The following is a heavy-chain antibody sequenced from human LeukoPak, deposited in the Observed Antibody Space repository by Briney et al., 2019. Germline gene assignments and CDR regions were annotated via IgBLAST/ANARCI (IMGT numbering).Heavy chain of an antibody. CDR3: ARGVGAFEI. CDR2: ISGSSTTE. V-gene: IGHV3-48*01. J-gene: IGHJ3*02. D-gene: IGHD3-3*01. Sequence: GGSLRLSCAASGFTLSLYSMNWVRQAPGKGLEWISYISGSSTTEDYADSVKGRFTISRDNAKNSLYLQMSSLRVEDTAAYYCARGVGAFEIWGQGTMVTVSS. CDR1: GFTLSLYS.